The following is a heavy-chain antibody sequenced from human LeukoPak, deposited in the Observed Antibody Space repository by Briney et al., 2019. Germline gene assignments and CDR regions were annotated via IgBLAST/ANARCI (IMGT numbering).Heavy chain of an antibody. CDR1: GFTVSSYY. J-gene: IGHJ3*02. CDR2: IYSGGST. D-gene: IGHD6-19*01. Sequence: GGSLRLSCAASGFTVSSYYMSWVRQAPGKGLEWVSVIYSGGSTYYADSVKGRFTISRDNSKNTLYLQMNSLRAEDTAVYYCARGPVAGPFYAFDIWGQGTMVTVSS. V-gene: IGHV3-53*01. CDR3: ARGPVAGPFYAFDI.